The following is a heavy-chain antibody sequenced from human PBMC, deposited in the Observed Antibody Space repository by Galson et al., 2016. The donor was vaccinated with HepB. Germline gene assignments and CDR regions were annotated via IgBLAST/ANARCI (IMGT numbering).Heavy chain of an antibody. CDR3: AKHLSRRAVFDY. CDR2: FCDGGST. Sequence: SETLSLTCSVSGDSISTFCWSWIRQSPLRGLEWIAYFCDGGSTSYSPSLKSRATISADTSKNQLSLKLNSVTVADMAVYYCAKHLSRRAVFDYWGQGTLVTVSS. CDR1: GDSISTFC. J-gene: IGHJ4*02. V-gene: IGHV4-59*08.